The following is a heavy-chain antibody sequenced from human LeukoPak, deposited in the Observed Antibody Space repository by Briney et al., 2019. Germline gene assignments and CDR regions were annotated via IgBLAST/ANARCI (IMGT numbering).Heavy chain of an antibody. Sequence: SETLSLTCAVYGGSFSGYYWSWIRQPPGKGLEWIGEINHSGSTNYNPSLKSRVTISVDTSKNQFSLKLSSVTAADTAVYYCAREEGAAISRYFDYWGQGTLVTVSS. CDR2: INHSGST. D-gene: IGHD2-2*01. CDR3: AREEGAAISRYFDY. V-gene: IGHV4-34*01. CDR1: GGSFSGYY. J-gene: IGHJ4*02.